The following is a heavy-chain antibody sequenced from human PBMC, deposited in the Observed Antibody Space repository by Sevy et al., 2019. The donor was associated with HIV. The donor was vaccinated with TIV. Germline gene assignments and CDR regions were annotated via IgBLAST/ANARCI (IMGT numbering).Heavy chain of an antibody. Sequence: GESLKISCAASGFTFNNYWMTWVRQAPGKGLEWVANIKRDGSDKYYMESVKGRFNISRDNTKNSLYLQLNSLRAEDTAVYYCARSWDYWGQMGYWGQGTLVTVSS. CDR2: IKRDGSDK. D-gene: IGHD7-27*01. CDR3: ARSWDYWGQMGY. J-gene: IGHJ4*02. V-gene: IGHV3-7*03. CDR1: GFTFNNYW.